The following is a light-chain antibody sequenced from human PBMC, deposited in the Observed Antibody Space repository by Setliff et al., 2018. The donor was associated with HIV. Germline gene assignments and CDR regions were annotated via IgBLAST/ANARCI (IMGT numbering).Light chain of an antibody. J-gene: IGLJ3*02. CDR2: EAT. V-gene: IGLV2-14*01. CDR3: APWDDSLNAWV. CDR1: NNDIGGYNF. Sequence: QSVLIQPASVSGSPGQSITISCAGTNNDIGGYNFVSWYQQHPGKAPRLMIYEATNRPSGVSTRFSGSKSGTSASLAISGLQSEDEADYYCAPWDDSLNAWVFGGGTQLTVL.